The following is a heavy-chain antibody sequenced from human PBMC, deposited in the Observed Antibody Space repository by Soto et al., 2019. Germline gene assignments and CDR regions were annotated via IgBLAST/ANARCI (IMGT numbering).Heavy chain of an antibody. Sequence: GGSLRLSCAASGFTFSSYGMHWVRQAPGKGLEWVAIISYDGSNKYYADSVKGRFTISRDNSKNTLYLQMNSLRAEDTAVYYCAKDAPYSSGWFDDWGPGTLVTVSS. CDR3: AKDAPYSSGWFDD. CDR2: ISYDGSNK. J-gene: IGHJ4*02. CDR1: GFTFSSYG. V-gene: IGHV3-30*18. D-gene: IGHD6-19*01.